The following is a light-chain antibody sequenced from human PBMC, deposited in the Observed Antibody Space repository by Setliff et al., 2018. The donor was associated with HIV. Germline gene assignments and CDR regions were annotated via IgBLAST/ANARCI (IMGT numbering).Light chain of an antibody. CDR1: NIGSKS. CDR3: CSYAGSYDVL. CDR2: YDS. V-gene: IGLV3-21*01. Sequence: SYELTQPPSVSVAPGKTARITCGGNNIGSKSVHWYQQKPGQAPVLVISYDSDRPSGIPERFSGSNSGNTATLTISGLQAEDEADYYCCSYAGSYDVLFGGGTKVTVL. J-gene: IGLJ2*01.